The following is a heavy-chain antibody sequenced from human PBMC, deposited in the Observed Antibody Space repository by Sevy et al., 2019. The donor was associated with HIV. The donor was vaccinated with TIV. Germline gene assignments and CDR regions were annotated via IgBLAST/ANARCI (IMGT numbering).Heavy chain of an antibody. J-gene: IGHJ3*02. V-gene: IGHV3-21*06. CDR1: GFTFNTYT. CDR2: ISGSANYI. Sequence: GRSLRLSCIASGFTFNTYTMNWVRQAPGKGLEWVSSISGSANYIYYADSVKGRFTISRDNAKNSLFLQMNSLRVEDTAVYYCARPYGSGSWEAFDIWGQGTMVTVSS. D-gene: IGHD3-10*01. CDR3: ARPYGSGSWEAFDI.